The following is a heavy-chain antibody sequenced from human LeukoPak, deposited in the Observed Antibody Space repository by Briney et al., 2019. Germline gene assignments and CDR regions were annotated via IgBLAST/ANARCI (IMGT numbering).Heavy chain of an antibody. Sequence: GASVKVSCKASGYTFTSFDIYWVRQAPGQAPEWMGWINPNSGYTGYAQKFQGRVTVTRNTSIDTAYMELSSLRSEDTAVYYCARGLYYYGSGSYAYWGQGTLVTVPS. CDR1: GYTFTSFD. D-gene: IGHD3-10*01. CDR3: ARGLYYYGSGSYAY. J-gene: IGHJ4*02. V-gene: IGHV1-8*01. CDR2: INPNSGYT.